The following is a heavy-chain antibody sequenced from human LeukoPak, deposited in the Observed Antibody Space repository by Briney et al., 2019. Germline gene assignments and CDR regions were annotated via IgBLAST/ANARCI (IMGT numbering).Heavy chain of an antibody. V-gene: IGHV3-30*03. J-gene: IGHJ4*02. CDR2: ISYDGSNK. CDR3: ARDRGSGYGDYGEGDY. Sequence: PGRSLRLSCAASGFTFSSYGLHWVRQAPDKGLDWVAFISYDGSNKFYGDSVKGRFTISRDNSKNTLYLQMNSLRAEDTAVYYCARDRGSGYGDYGEGDYWGQGTLVTVSS. D-gene: IGHD4-17*01. CDR1: GFTFSSYG.